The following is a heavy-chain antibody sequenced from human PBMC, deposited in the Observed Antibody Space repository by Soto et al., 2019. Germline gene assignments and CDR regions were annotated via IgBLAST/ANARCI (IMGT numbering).Heavy chain of an antibody. D-gene: IGHD2-15*01. CDR3: AKGGPAGFCSVGRCYFDS. Sequence: EVQLVESGGGLVQPGRSLRLSCAASGFTFDDYAMHWVRRVPGKGLEWVSSISWNSNIIGYADSVKGRFTISRDNAKSSMYLQMNSLRPEHTALYYCAKGGPAGFCSVGRCYFDSWGQGTLVTVSS. CDR2: ISWNSNII. J-gene: IGHJ4*02. V-gene: IGHV3-9*01. CDR1: GFTFDDYA.